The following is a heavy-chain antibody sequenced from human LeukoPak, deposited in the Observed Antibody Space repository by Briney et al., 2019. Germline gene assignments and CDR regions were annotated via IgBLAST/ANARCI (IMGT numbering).Heavy chain of an antibody. V-gene: IGHV3-30-3*01. Sequence: GGSLRLPCAASGFTFSSYAIHWVRQAPGEGLEWVAVISYDGSSKFYADSVKGRFTISRDNSKNTLYLQMNSLRAEDTAVYYCARAPQLASNAFFDYWGQGTLVTVSS. CDR3: ARAPQLASNAFFDY. J-gene: IGHJ4*02. CDR1: GFTFSSYA. D-gene: IGHD5-12*01. CDR2: ISYDGSSK.